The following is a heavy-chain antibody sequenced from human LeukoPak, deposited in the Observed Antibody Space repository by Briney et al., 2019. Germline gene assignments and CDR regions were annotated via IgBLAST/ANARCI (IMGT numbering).Heavy chain of an antibody. CDR3: AAVSYYDSSVCCGDHDAFDI. Sequence: ASVKVSCKASGSTFTSSAVQWVRQARGQRLEWIGWIVVGSGNTNYAQKFQERVTITRDMSTSTAYMELSSLRSEDTAVYYCAAVSYYDSSVCCGDHDAFDIWGQGTMVTVSS. CDR2: IVVGSGNT. V-gene: IGHV1-58*01. CDR1: GSTFTSSA. D-gene: IGHD3-22*01. J-gene: IGHJ3*02.